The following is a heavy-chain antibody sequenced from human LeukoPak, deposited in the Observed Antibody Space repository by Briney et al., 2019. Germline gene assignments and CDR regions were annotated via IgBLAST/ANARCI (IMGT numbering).Heavy chain of an antibody. CDR2: ISWNGGST. V-gene: IGHV3-43D*03. Sequence: QPGGSLRLSCAASGFPFDDYAMHWVRQAPGKGLEWVSLISWNGGSTYYADSVKGRFTISRDNSENSLYLQMNSLRAEDTALYYCAKGGREWSDLMDVWGKGTTVTVSS. CDR3: AKGGREWSDLMDV. D-gene: IGHD3-3*01. J-gene: IGHJ6*03. CDR1: GFPFDDYA.